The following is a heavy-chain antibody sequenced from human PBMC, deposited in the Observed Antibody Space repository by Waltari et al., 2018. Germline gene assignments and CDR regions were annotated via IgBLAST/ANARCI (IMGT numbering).Heavy chain of an antibody. CDR1: GFSLSTSGVG. D-gene: IGHD3-3*01. CDR3: AHMSSSVRFLEWLLRGPYYDY. CDR2: IYWNDDK. V-gene: IGHV2-5*01. J-gene: IGHJ4*02. Sequence: QITLKESGPTLVKPTQTLTLTCTFSGFSLSTSGVGVGWIRQPPGKALEWLALIYWNDDKRYSPSLKSRLTITKDTSKNQVVLTMTNMDPVDTATYYCAHMSSSVRFLEWLLRGPYYDYWGQGTLVTVSS.